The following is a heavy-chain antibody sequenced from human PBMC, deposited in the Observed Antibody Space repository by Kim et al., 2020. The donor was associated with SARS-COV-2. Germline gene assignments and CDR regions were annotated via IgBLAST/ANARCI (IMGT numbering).Heavy chain of an antibody. CDR2: IYYRGNT. V-gene: IGHV4-39*07. CDR3: ARDRGQTAARTPFDQ. Sequence: SETLSLTCIVSGGSIGTAGYYWAWFRQPPGKGLEWIANIYYRGNTYYNASLRSRLTISLDRPKNQISLEVTSVTAADTAVYYCARDRGQTAARTPFDQWG. J-gene: IGHJ4*01. CDR1: GGSIGTAGYY. D-gene: IGHD6-6*01.